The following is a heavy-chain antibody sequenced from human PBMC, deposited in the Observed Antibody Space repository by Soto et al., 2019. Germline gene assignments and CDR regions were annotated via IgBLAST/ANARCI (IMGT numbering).Heavy chain of an antibody. D-gene: IGHD2-15*01. CDR1: GFTFSSYA. CDR2: ISGSGGST. V-gene: IGHV3-23*01. J-gene: IGHJ4*02. Sequence: GGSLRLSCAASGFTFSSYAMSWVRQAPGKGLEWVSAISGSGGSTYYADSVKGRFTISRDNSKNTLYLQMNSLRAEDTAVYYCARKRGYCSGGSCYSRGPHFDYWGQGTLVTVSS. CDR3: ARKRGYCSGGSCYSRGPHFDY.